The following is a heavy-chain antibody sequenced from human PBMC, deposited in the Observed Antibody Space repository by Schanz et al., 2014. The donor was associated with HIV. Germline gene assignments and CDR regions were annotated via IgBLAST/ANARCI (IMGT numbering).Heavy chain of an antibody. CDR2: ISYDGRNK. CDR1: GFNFNSYG. CDR3: AKDRNYYDDRYLGKGNYYYYYGMDV. D-gene: IGHD3-16*01. J-gene: IGHJ6*02. V-gene: IGHV3-30*18. Sequence: QEQLVESGGGVVQPGRSLRLSCVASGFNFNSYGMHWVRQAPGKGLEWVSVISYDGRNKLYADSVKGRFTISRDNSKNTVYLQLKSLRVEDTAVYYCAKDRNYYDDRYLGKGNYYYYYGMDVWGQGTTVTVSS.